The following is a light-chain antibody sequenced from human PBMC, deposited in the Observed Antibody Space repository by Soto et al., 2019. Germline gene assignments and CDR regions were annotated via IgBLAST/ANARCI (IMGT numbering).Light chain of an antibody. CDR3: QQYYSNPQT. CDR1: QSVLYSSNNKNY. Sequence: DIVMTQSPDSLAVSLGERATINCKSSQSVLYSSNNKNYLAWYQQKPGQPPKLLIYWASTRESGVPDRFSGSGSGTDFTLTISSLQAEDVAVYYCQQYYSNPQTFRQGTKVEIK. J-gene: IGKJ1*01. V-gene: IGKV4-1*01. CDR2: WAS.